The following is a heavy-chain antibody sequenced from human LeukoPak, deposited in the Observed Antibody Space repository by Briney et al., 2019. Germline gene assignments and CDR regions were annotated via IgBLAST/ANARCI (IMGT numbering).Heavy chain of an antibody. J-gene: IGHJ4*02. CDR1: GLTFSSYA. D-gene: IGHD6-13*01. CDR2: ISGSGGNT. CDR3: AKGRDSSSWENFDY. Sequence: PGGSLRLSCGDSGLTFSSYAMSWVRQAPGKGLEWVSTISGSGGNTYYADSVKGRFTISRDNSKNTLYLQMNSLRAEDTAVYYCAKGRDSSSWENFDYWSQGTLVTVSS. V-gene: IGHV3-23*01.